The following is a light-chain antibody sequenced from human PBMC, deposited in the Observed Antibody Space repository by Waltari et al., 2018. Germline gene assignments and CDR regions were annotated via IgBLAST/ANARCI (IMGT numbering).Light chain of an antibody. CDR2: GAS. Sequence: EMALTQSPGTLSLSLGERATVSCRASQSVSRALACYQQNPGQAPRPLIYGASTRATCIPDRVSGRGSGADVGLTSSRLERDDFAVYYGQHYLRLPVTFGQGTTVEI. CDR3: QHYLRLPVT. CDR1: QSVSRA. J-gene: IGKJ1*01. V-gene: IGKV3-20*01.